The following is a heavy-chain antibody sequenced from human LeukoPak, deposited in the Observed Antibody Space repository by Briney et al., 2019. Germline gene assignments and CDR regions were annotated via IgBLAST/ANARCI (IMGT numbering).Heavy chain of an antibody. Sequence: PSETLSLTCTVSGGSISSGSYYWSWIRQPAGKGLEWIGHIYTSGSTTYNPSLKSRVTISVDTSKNQFSLKLSSVTAADTAVYYCARGGPIAAAGTLFDYWGQGTLVTVSS. J-gene: IGHJ4*02. CDR1: GGSISSGSYY. CDR3: ARGGPIAAAGTLFDY. CDR2: IYTSGST. D-gene: IGHD6-13*01. V-gene: IGHV4-61*09.